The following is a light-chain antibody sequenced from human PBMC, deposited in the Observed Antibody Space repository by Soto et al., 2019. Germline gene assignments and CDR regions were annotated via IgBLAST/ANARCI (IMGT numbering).Light chain of an antibody. V-gene: IGLV1-47*01. CDR3: ASWDDSLSGVV. CDR2: KNN. Sequence: QSVLTQTPPASGTPGQTVTISCSGSSSNIGNNYVYWYQQLSGTAPKLLTYKNNERPSGVPDRFSGSKSGTSASLAISGLRSEDEADYYCASWDDSLSGVVFGGGTKLTVL. CDR1: SSNIGNNY. J-gene: IGLJ3*02.